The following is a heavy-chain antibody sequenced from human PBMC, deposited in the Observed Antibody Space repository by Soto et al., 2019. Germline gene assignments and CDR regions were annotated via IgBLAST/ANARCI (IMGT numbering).Heavy chain of an antibody. CDR1: GCSISSGDYY. D-gene: IGHD2-15*01. V-gene: IGHV4-30-4*01. CDR2: SYYSGST. Sequence: QVQLQESGPGLVKPSQTLSLTCTVSGCSISSGDYYWSWIRQPPGKGLEWIGYSYYSGSTYYNPSMKSRVAISVDTSENHFSLKPSSVTAADTAVYYSGRRLPDCYGGRCYLYFHHLGQGPLVTVSS. CDR3: GRRLPDCYGGRCYLYFHH. J-gene: IGHJ1*01.